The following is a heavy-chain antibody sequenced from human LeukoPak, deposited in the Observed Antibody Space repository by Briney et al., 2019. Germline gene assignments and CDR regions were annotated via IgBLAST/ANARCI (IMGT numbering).Heavy chain of an antibody. CDR2: ISAYNGNT. CDR1: GYTITGYY. V-gene: IGHV1-18*04. J-gene: IGHJ3*02. CDR3: ARGRGAFDI. D-gene: IGHD3-10*01. Sequence: ASVKVSCKASGYTITGYYMHWVRQAPGQGLEWVGWISAYNGNTNYAQKLQGRVTMTTDTSTSTAYMELRSLRSDDTAVYDCARGRGAFDIWGQGTVVTVS.